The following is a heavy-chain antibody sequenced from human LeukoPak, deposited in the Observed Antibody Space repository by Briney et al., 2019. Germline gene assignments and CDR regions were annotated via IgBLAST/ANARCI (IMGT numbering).Heavy chain of an antibody. CDR2: IYSGGST. J-gene: IGHJ6*03. Sequence: GGSLRLSCAASGFTVSSNYMSWVRQAPGKGLEWVSVIYSGGSTYYADSVKGRFTISRDNSKNTLYLQMNSLRAEDTAVYYCAKDGRRGYSTFYYYYMDVWGKGTTVTISS. D-gene: IGHD3-22*01. V-gene: IGHV3-53*05. CDR3: AKDGRRGYSTFYYYYMDV. CDR1: GFTVSSNY.